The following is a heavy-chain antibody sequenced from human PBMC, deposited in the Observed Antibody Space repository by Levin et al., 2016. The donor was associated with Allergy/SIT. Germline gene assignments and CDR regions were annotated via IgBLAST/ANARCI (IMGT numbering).Heavy chain of an antibody. CDR2: ISSSSSYI. CDR3: ARDHPCHRTSYDFWSGYYTAGDYYYYMDV. CDR1: GFTFSSYS. Sequence: GESLKISCAASGFTFSSYSMNWGPPGSRGRGVEWVSSISSSSSYIYYADSVKGRFTISRDNAKNSLYLQMNSLRAEDTAVYYCARDHPCHRTSYDFWSGYYTAGDYYYYMDVWGKGTTVTVSS. J-gene: IGHJ6*03. V-gene: IGHV3-21*01. D-gene: IGHD3-3*01.